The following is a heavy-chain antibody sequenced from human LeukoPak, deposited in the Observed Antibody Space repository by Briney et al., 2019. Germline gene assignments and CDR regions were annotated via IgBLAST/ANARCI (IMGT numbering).Heavy chain of an antibody. CDR3: ARVDYYSSGSHSTTRVLGY. D-gene: IGHD3-10*01. V-gene: IGHV1-18*01. Sequence: GASVKVSCKASGYTFAVYGMSWVRQAPGQGLEWMGWINAYNGDTDYAQKLQGRVTMTTDTSTTTAYLELRGLRSDDTAVYYCARVDYYSSGSHSTTRVLGYWGQGTLVTVSS. CDR2: INAYNGDT. J-gene: IGHJ4*02. CDR1: GYTFAVYG.